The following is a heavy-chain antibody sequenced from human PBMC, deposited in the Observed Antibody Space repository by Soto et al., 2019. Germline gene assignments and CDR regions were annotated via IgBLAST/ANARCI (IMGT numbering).Heavy chain of an antibody. CDR1: GGSVSSGSYY. CDR3: ARVSRYSYGYGFDY. Sequence: SETLSLTCTVSGGSVSSGSYYWSWIRQPPGKGLEWIGYIYYSGSTNYNPSLKSRVTISVDTSKNQFSLKLSSVTAADTAVYYCARVSRYSYGYGFDYWGQGTLVTVS. D-gene: IGHD5-18*01. CDR2: IYYSGST. J-gene: IGHJ4*02. V-gene: IGHV4-61*01.